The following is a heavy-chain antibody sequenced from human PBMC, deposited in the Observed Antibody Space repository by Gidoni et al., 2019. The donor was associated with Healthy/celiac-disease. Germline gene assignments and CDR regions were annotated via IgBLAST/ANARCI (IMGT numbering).Heavy chain of an antibody. Sequence: EVQLVESGGGLVKPGGSLRLSCAASGFTFSNAWMGWVRQAPGKGLEWVGRIKSKTDGGTTDYAAPVKGRFTISRDDSKNTLYLQMNSLKTEDTAVYYCTTAYTNDQAYYYYGMDVWGQGTTVTVSS. V-gene: IGHV3-15*01. J-gene: IGHJ6*02. CDR3: TTAYTNDQAYYYYGMDV. CDR2: IKSKTDGGTT. CDR1: GFTFSNAW. D-gene: IGHD1-1*01.